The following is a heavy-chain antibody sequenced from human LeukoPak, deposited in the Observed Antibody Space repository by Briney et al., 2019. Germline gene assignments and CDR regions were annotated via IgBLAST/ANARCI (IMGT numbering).Heavy chain of an antibody. V-gene: IGHV5-51*01. D-gene: IGHD6-13*01. CDR2: IYPGDSDT. CDR1: GYNFTSYW. J-gene: IGHJ4*02. CDR3: ATRRAAAGTDYFDY. Sequence: GESLKISCKGSGYNFTSYWIGWVRQMPGKGLGWMGIIYPGDSDTRYSPSFQGQVTISADKSISTAYLQWSSLKASDSAMYYCATRRAAAGTDYFDYWGQGTLVTVSS.